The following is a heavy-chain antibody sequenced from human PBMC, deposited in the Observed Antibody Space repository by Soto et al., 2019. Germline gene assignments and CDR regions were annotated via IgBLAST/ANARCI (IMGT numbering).Heavy chain of an antibody. J-gene: IGHJ4*02. CDR1: GAFITSNSYY. V-gene: IGHV4-39*01. Sequence: QLQLQESGPGLVKPSETLSLTCTVSGAFITSNSYYWGWIRQSPGKGLEWIGNIYFSGTTYYNPSLESRVTISVDTFNRQFSLRLSSVTAADTAVYYCARRARGANFDFWGQGTLVTVSS. D-gene: IGHD3-16*01. CDR2: IYFSGTT. CDR3: ARRARGANFDF.